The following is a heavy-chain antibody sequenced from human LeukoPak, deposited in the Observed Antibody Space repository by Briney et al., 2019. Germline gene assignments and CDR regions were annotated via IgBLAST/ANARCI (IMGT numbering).Heavy chain of an antibody. J-gene: IGHJ4*02. V-gene: IGHV3-7*01. CDR1: GFTFSNYW. Sequence: GGSLRLSCAASGFTFSNYWMTWVRQAPGKGLEWVANIKQDGSDKYYVDSEKGRFTIARDNAKNSVYLQMNSLRAEDTAMYYCASSKLGYCGSVNCYWGQGTQVTVSS. CDR3: ASSKLGYCGSVNCY. D-gene: IGHD2-2*01. CDR2: IKQDGSDK.